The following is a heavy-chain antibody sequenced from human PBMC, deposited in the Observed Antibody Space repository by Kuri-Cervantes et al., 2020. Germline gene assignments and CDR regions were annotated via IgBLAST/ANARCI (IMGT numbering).Heavy chain of an antibody. CDR3: AKSSETGGVSIAVAGKDFDY. J-gene: IGHJ4*02. D-gene: IGHD6-19*01. CDR2: ISSSGGST. Sequence: GGSLRLSCAASGFALSNYAMSWVRQAPGKGLEWVSTISSSGGSTYYADSVKGRFTISRDNSKNTLYLQMNSLRAEHTAVYYCAKSSETGGVSIAVAGKDFDYWGQGTLVTVSS. V-gene: IGHV3-23*01. CDR1: GFALSNYA.